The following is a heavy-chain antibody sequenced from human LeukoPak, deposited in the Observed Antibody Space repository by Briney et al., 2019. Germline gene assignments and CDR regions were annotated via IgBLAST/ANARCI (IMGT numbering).Heavy chain of an antibody. Sequence: ASVKVSCKASGYTFTSYGISWVRQAPGQGLEWMGWISAYNGNTNYAQKLQGRVTMTTDTSTSTAYMELRSLRPDDTAVYYCARGIPSGDSSGYNDYWGQGTLVTVSS. CDR3: ARGIPSGDSSGYNDY. V-gene: IGHV1-18*01. J-gene: IGHJ4*02. D-gene: IGHD3-22*01. CDR2: ISAYNGNT. CDR1: GYTFTSYG.